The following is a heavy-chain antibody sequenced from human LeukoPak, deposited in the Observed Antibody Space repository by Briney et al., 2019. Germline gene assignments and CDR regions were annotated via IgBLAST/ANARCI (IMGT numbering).Heavy chain of an antibody. J-gene: IGHJ4*02. CDR1: GFTFTSSA. CDR3: AAGSEDYGDYVDAY. CDR2: IVVGSGNT. D-gene: IGHD4-17*01. Sequence: SVKVSCKASGFTFTSSAVQWVRQARGQRLEWIGWIVVGSGNTNYAQKFQERVTITRDMSASTAYMELSSLRSDDTAVYYCAAGSEDYGDYVDAYWGQGTLVTVSS. V-gene: IGHV1-58*01.